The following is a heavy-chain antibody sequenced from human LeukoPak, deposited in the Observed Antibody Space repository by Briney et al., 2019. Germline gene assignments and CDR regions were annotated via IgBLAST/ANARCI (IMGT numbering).Heavy chain of an antibody. J-gene: IGHJ4*02. CDR1: GYTFTSFY. Sequence: ASVKVSCKASGYTFTSFYMHWVRPAPGQGLEWMGIFNPSGSSTTYAQKFQGRVTMTRDTSTSIVYMELSSLGSEDTAVYYCARAGENYYDFYYWGQGTLVTVSS. D-gene: IGHD1-26*01. V-gene: IGHV1-46*01. CDR3: ARAGENYYDFYY. CDR2: FNPSGSST.